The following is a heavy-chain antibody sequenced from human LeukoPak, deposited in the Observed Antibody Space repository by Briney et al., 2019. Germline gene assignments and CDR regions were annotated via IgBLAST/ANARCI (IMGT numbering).Heavy chain of an antibody. CDR3: ARHGVIAAAGSNWFDP. J-gene: IGHJ5*02. CDR2: IYYSGST. V-gene: IGHV4-39*01. D-gene: IGHD6-13*01. Sequence: SETLSLTCAVYGGSFSGYYWGWIRQPPGKGLEWIGSIYYSGSTYYNPSLKSRVTISVDTSKNQLSLKLSSVTAADTAVYYCARHGVIAAAGSNWFDPWGQGTLVTVSS. CDR1: GGSFSGYY.